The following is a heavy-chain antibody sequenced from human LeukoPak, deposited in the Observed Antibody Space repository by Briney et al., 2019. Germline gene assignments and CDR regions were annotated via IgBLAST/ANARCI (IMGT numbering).Heavy chain of an antibody. D-gene: IGHD5-18*01. CDR2: ISGSGGST. J-gene: IGHJ4*02. Sequence: PGGSLRLSCAASGFTFSSYAMSWVRQAPGKGLEWVSAISGSGGSTYYADSVKGRFTISRDNSKNTLYLQMNSLRAEDTAVYYCAKGRGYSYGYRYYFDYWGQGTLVTVSS. CDR1: GFTFSSYA. V-gene: IGHV3-23*01. CDR3: AKGRGYSYGYRYYFDY.